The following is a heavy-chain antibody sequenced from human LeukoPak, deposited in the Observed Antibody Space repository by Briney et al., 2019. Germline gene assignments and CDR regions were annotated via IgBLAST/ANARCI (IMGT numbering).Heavy chain of an antibody. D-gene: IGHD1-26*01. CDR3: ARDWEVGGPASAFDI. V-gene: IGHV3-48*03. CDR1: GFTFSSYE. J-gene: IGHJ3*02. CDR2: ISSSGSTI. Sequence: PGGSLRLSCAASGFTFSSYEMNWVRQAPGKGLEWVSYISSSGSTIYYADSVKGRFTISRDNAKNSLYLQMNSLRAEDTAVYYCARDWEVGGPASAFDIWGQGTMVTVSS.